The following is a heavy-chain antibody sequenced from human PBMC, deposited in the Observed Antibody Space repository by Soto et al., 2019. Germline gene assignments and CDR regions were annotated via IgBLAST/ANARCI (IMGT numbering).Heavy chain of an antibody. V-gene: IGHV3-48*03. Sequence: GGSLRLSXAASGFTFSSYEMNWVRQAPGKGLEWVSYISSGGSTIYYADSVKGRFTISRDNAKNSLSLQVNSLRAEDTAVYYCARARYLVAFDIWGQGTMVTVSS. CDR1: GFTFSSYE. J-gene: IGHJ3*02. CDR2: ISSGGSTI. D-gene: IGHD1-1*01. CDR3: ARARYLVAFDI.